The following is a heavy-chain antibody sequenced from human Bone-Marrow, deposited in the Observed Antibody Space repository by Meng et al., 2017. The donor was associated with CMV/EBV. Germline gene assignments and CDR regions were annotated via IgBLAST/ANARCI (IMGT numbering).Heavy chain of an antibody. CDR3: ASRYCSSTSCSRDAFDI. Sequence: ASVKVSCKASGYTFTSYYMHWVRQAPGQGLEWMGIINPSGGSTSYAQKFQGRVTMTRDTSTSTVYMELSSLRSEDTAVYYCASRYCSSTSCSRDAFDIWGQGTMVTVSS. CDR2: INPSGGST. J-gene: IGHJ3*02. CDR1: GYTFTSYY. V-gene: IGHV1-46*01. D-gene: IGHD2-2*01.